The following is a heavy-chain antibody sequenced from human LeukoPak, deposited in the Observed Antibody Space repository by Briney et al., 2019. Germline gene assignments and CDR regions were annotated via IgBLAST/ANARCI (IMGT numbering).Heavy chain of an antibody. V-gene: IGHV1-69*02. CDR2: IIPILGIA. D-gene: IGHD2-21*02. CDR3: ARGGGRVTAGDDY. J-gene: IGHJ4*02. Sequence: SVKVSCKASGGTFSSYTISWVRQAPGQGLEWMGRIIPILGIANYAQKFQGRVTITADKSTSTAYMELSSLRSEDTAVYYCARGGGRVTAGDDYWGQGTLVTVSS. CDR1: GGTFSSYT.